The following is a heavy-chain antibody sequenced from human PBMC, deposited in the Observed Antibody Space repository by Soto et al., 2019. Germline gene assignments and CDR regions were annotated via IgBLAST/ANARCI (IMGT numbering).Heavy chain of an antibody. CDR1: GGTFSSYA. J-gene: IGHJ6*01. Sequence: SVKVSCKASGGTFSSYAISWVRQAPGQGLEWMGGIIPIFGTANYAQKFQGRVTITADESTSTAYMELSSLRSEDTAVYYCAIHSVPTEGTTAYYYHGMDGWGQGTTV. CDR2: IIPIFGTA. V-gene: IGHV1-69*13. CDR3: AIHSVPTEGTTAYYYHGMDG. D-gene: IGHD1-1*01.